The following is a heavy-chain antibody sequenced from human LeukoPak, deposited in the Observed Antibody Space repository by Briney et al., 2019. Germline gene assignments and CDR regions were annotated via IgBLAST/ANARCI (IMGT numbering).Heavy chain of an antibody. V-gene: IGHV3-30*18. Sequence: GGSLRLSCAASRFTFPSYGMHWVRQAPGKGLEWVAVISYDGSNKYYADSVKGRFTISRDNSKNTLYLQMNSLRAEDTAVYYCAKVRRDGYNSNYYFDYWGQGTLVTVSS. D-gene: IGHD5-24*01. CDR1: RFTFPSYG. J-gene: IGHJ4*02. CDR2: ISYDGSNK. CDR3: AKVRRDGYNSNYYFDY.